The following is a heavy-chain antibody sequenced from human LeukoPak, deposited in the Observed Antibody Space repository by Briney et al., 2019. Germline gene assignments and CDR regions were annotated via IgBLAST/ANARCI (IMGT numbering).Heavy chain of an antibody. Sequence: GRSLRLSCAASGFTFSSYAMHWVRQAPGKGLEWVVVISYDGSNKYYADSVKGRVTISRDNSKNTLYLQMNSLRAEDTAVYYCARDPYGDHGGYFDYWGQGTLVSVSS. CDR1: GFTFSSYA. CDR2: ISYDGSNK. CDR3: ARDPYGDHGGYFDY. J-gene: IGHJ4*02. V-gene: IGHV3-30*04. D-gene: IGHD4-17*01.